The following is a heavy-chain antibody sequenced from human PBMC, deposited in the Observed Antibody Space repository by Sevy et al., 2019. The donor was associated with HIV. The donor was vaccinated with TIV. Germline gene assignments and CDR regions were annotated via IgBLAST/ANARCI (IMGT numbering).Heavy chain of an antibody. Sequence: ASVKVSCKASGYTFTSYDINWVRLATGQGLEWMGWMNPNSGNTGYVQKFQGRVTMTRNTSISTAYMELSSLRSEDTAVYYCARGRYCSSTSCYTHYYYGMDVWGQGTTVTVSS. CDR2: MNPNSGNT. J-gene: IGHJ6*02. D-gene: IGHD2-2*02. CDR1: GYTFTSYD. V-gene: IGHV1-8*01. CDR3: ARGRYCSSTSCYTHYYYGMDV.